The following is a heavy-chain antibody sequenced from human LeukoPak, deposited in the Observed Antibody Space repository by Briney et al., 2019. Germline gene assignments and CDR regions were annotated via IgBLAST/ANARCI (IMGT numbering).Heavy chain of an antibody. CDR1: GFTFSSYS. CDR3: ARVEASGYDYGAFDY. CDR2: TSRSSSYI. J-gene: IGHJ4*02. V-gene: IGHV3-21*01. D-gene: IGHD5-12*01. Sequence: GGSLRLSCAVSGFTFSSYSMNWVRQAPGKGLEWVSSTSRSSSYIYYADSVKGRFTISRDNAKNSLYLQMNSLRAEDTAVYYCARVEASGYDYGAFDYWGQGTLVTVSS.